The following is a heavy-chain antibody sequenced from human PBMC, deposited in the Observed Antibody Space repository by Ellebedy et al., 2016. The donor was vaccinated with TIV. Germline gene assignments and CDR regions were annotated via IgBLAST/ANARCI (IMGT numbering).Heavy chain of an antibody. CDR2: ISTGSGST. CDR3: ARTFQYGDNYFFDY. D-gene: IGHD4-23*01. V-gene: IGHV1-3*04. J-gene: IGHJ4*02. CDR1: GYTFTRFA. Sequence: ASVKVSXXASGYTFTRFAIHWVRQAPGQRLEWMGWISTGSGSTKYSQDFQGRVTIARDTSATAAYMELSSLRSEDTSVYYCARTFQYGDNYFFDYWGQGTLVTVSS.